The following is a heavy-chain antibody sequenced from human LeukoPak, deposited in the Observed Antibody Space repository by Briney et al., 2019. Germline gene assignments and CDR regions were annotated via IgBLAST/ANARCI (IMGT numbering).Heavy chain of an antibody. CDR3: AAAYCSSTSCWFDAFDI. CDR2: IVVGSGNT. CDR1: GFTFTSSA. V-gene: IGHV1-58*01. D-gene: IGHD2-2*01. Sequence: SVKVSCKASGFTFTSSAVQWVRQARGQRLEWIGWIVVGSGNTNYAQKFQERVTITRDMSTSTAYMELSSLRSEDTAVYYCAAAYCSSTSCWFDAFDIWGQGTMVTVSS. J-gene: IGHJ3*02.